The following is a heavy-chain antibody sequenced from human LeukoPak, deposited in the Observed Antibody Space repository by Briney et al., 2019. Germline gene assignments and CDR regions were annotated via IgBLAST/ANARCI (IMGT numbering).Heavy chain of an antibody. V-gene: IGHV3-30*18. CDR1: GFTFSSYG. Sequence: GGSLRLSCAVSGFTFSSYGMHWVRQAPGKGLEWVAVISYDGSNKYYADSVKGRFTISRDKSKNTLYLQMNSLRAEDTAVYYCAKDLLGGDSGSYYEVGELGMDVWGQGTTVTVSS. CDR2: ISYDGSNK. J-gene: IGHJ6*02. D-gene: IGHD1-26*01. CDR3: AKDLLGGDSGSYYEVGELGMDV.